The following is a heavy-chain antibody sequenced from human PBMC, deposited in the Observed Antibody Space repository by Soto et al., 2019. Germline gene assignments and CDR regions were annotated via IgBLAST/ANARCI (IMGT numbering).Heavy chain of an antibody. V-gene: IGHV1-24*01. J-gene: IGHJ5*02. CDR3: AITKQTYNWFDP. D-gene: IGHD3-10*01. Sequence: ASVQVSCKVSGYTLTELSMHWLRQAPGKGLEWRGGVDPEDGETIYAQKVQGRVTMTEDTSTDTAYMELSSRRSEDTAVYYCAITKQTYNWFDPWGQGTLVTVSS. CDR2: VDPEDGET. CDR1: GYTLTELS.